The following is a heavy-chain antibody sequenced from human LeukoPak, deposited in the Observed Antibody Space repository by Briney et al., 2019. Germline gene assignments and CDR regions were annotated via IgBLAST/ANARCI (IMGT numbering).Heavy chain of an antibody. CDR1: GYSFTSYW. Sequence: GESRKSSFKGSGYSFTSYWIGLVRKRPGKGLGGVGIIYPGDPDTRYSPSFQGQVTISADKSISTAYLQWSSLKASDTAMYYCARQLGRFFNWFDPWGQGTLVTVSS. J-gene: IGHJ5*02. CDR2: IYPGDPDT. CDR3: ARQLGRFFNWFDP. V-gene: IGHV5-51*01. D-gene: IGHD3-3*01.